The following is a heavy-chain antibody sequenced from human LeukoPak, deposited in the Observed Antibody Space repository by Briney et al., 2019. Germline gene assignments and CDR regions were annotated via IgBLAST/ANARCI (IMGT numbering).Heavy chain of an antibody. J-gene: IGHJ4*02. CDR1: GYTFTSYA. Sequence: ASVKVSCKASGYTFTSYAMHWVRQAPGQRLEWMGWINAGNGNTKYSQKFQGRVTITADESTSTAYMELSSLRSEDTAVYYCARRQRYYYDSSGYYHYFDYWGQGTLVTVSS. CDR2: INAGNGNT. D-gene: IGHD3-22*01. V-gene: IGHV1-3*01. CDR3: ARRQRYYYDSSGYYHYFDY.